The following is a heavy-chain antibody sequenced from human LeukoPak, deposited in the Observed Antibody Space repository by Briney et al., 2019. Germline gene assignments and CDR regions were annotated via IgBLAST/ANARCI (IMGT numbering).Heavy chain of an antibody. CDR2: ISYDGSNK. J-gene: IGHJ4*02. Sequence: SLRLSCAASGFTFSSYAMHWVRQAPGKGLEWVAVISYDGSNKYYADSVKGRFTISRDNSKNTLYLQTNSLRAEDTAVYYCARDRSLYYYDSSGYSDYWGQGTLVTVSS. CDR3: ARDRSLYYYDSSGYSDY. V-gene: IGHV3-30*04. CDR1: GFTFSSYA. D-gene: IGHD3-22*01.